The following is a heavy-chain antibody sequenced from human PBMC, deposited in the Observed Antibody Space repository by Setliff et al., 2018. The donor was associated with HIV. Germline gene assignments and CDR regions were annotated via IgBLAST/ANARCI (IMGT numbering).Heavy chain of an antibody. Sequence: KASETLSLTCNVSGASISSHSWTWIRQPPGKGLEWIGNIYHSGSTHYNPSLKSRVTISVDTSKNEFSLNLSSVTAADTAVYYCARQVGGGSWYLDLWGRGTLVTVSS. J-gene: IGHJ2*01. CDR1: GASISSHS. V-gene: IGHV4-59*08. D-gene: IGHD3-16*01. CDR2: IYHSGST. CDR3: ARQVGGGSWYLDL.